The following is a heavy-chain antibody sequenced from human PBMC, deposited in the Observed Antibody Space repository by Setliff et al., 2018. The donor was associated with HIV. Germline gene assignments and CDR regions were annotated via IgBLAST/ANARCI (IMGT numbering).Heavy chain of an antibody. J-gene: IGHJ2*01. CDR2: IYHSGST. Sequence: SETLSLTCTVSGYSISSGYYWGWIRQPPGKGLEWIGSIYHSGSTYYNPSLKSRVTISVDTSKNQFSLKLRSVTAADTAVYYCARDTISMVRGVMGRYFDLWGRGTLVTVSS. V-gene: IGHV4-38-2*02. CDR1: GYSISSGYY. D-gene: IGHD3-10*01. CDR3: ARDTISMVRGVMGRYFDL.